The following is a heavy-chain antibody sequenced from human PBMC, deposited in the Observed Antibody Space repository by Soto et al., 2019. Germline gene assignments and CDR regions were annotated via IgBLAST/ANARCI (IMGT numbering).Heavy chain of an antibody. V-gene: IGHV3-30*18. D-gene: IGHD3-22*01. CDR3: AKDRKNYYDSSGYYWALDY. Sequence: PGGSLRLSCAASGFTFSSYGMHWVRQAPGKGLEWVAVISYDGSNKYYADSVKGRFTISRDNSKNTLYLQMNSLRAEDTAVYYCAKDRKNYYDSSGYYWALDYWGQGTLVTVSS. CDR1: GFTFSSYG. J-gene: IGHJ4*02. CDR2: ISYDGSNK.